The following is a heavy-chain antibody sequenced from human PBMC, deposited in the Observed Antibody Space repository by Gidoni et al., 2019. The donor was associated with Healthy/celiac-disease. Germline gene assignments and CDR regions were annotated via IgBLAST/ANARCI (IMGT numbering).Heavy chain of an antibody. V-gene: IGHV3-30*18. D-gene: IGHD2-2*01. CDR2: ISYDGSNK. CDR3: AKDGAGQLVVPAAILPGDY. CDR1: GFTFSSYG. Sequence: QVQLVESGGGVVQPGRSLRLSCAASGFTFSSYGMHWVRQAPGKGLEWVAVISYDGSNKYYADSVKGRFTISRDNSKNTLYLQMNSLGAEDTAVYYCAKDGAGQLVVPAAILPGDYWGQGTLVTVSS. J-gene: IGHJ4*02.